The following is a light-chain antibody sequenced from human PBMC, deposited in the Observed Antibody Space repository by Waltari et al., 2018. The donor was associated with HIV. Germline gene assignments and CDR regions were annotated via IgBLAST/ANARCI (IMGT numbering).Light chain of an antibody. CDR1: KLGDKY. CDR2: QDT. Sequence: SYELTQPPSVSVSPGQTASITCSGDKLGDKYAFWYQQKPGQSPLLGIYQDTKRPLGIPDRVSGSNSGNTATLTISGTQAMDEADYYCQAWDSSTGVFGGVTNLAVL. CDR3: QAWDSSTGV. V-gene: IGLV3-1*01. J-gene: IGLJ2*01.